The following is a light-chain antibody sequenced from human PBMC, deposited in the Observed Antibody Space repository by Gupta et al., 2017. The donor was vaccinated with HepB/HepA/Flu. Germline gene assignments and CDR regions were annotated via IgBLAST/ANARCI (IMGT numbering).Light chain of an antibody. J-gene: IGKJ2*01. CDR3: QQYDSSPPYT. V-gene: IGKV3-20*01. Sequence: EIVLTQSPNTLSLSPGERATLSCRASQNLTNNYLAWFRQNPGQAPRLLIYGASSRATGIPDRFSGSGSGTDFTLTISRLQPEDFAVYYCQQYDSSPPYTFGQGTKLEIK. CDR2: GAS. CDR1: QNLTNNY.